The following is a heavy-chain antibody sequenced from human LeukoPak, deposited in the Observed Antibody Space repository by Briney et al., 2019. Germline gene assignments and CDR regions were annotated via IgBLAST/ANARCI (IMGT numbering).Heavy chain of an antibody. CDR3: AKEGFGFDY. V-gene: IGHV3-9*01. J-gene: IGHJ4*02. CDR1: GFTFDDYA. CDR2: ISWNSGSI. D-gene: IGHD3-16*01. Sequence: GGSLRLSCAASGFTFDDYAMHWVRQAPGKGLEWVSGISWNSGSIGYADSVKGRFTISRDNAKNSLYLQMNSLRAEDTALYYCAKEGFGFDYWGQGTLVTVFS.